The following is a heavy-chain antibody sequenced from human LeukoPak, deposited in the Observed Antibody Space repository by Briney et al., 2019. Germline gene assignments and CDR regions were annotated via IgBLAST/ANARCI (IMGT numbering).Heavy chain of an antibody. CDR2: ISWNSGSI. D-gene: IGHD5-12*01. CDR1: GFTFRDYW. CDR3: AKGGYVANDAFDI. Sequence: GGSLRLSCTASGFTFRDYWMHWVRQAPGKGLEWVSGISWNSGSIGYADSVKGRFTISRDNAKNSLYLQMNSLRAEDMALYYCAKGGYVANDAFDIWGQGTMVTVSS. V-gene: IGHV3-9*03. J-gene: IGHJ3*02.